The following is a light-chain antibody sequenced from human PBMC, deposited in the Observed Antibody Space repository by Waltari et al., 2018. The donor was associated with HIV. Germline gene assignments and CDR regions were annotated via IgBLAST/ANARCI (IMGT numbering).Light chain of an antibody. CDR3: QSTDTSGTYWV. CDR2: KDS. J-gene: IGLJ3*02. V-gene: IGLV3-25*03. Sequence: SYELTQPPSVSVSPGQTARITYSGDALSKQYAYWYQQKPGQAPVLMIYKDSERPSGIPERFSGSSSGTTVTLTISGVQAEDEADYYCQSTDTSGTYWVFGGGTKLTVL. CDR1: ALSKQY.